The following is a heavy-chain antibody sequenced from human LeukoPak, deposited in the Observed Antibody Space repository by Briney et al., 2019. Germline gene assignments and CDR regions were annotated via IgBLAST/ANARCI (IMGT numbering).Heavy chain of an antibody. CDR3: AKGSGWYV. D-gene: IGHD6-19*01. J-gene: IGHJ4*02. Sequence: GGSLRLSCEASGFTFSSSSMSWVRQAPGKGLEWVSVISGSGGSTDYADSVKGRFTISRDNSKNTLYLQMDSLRAEDTAVYYSAKGSGWYVWGKGTLVTVSS. V-gene: IGHV3-23*01. CDR1: GFTFSSSS. CDR2: ISGSGGST.